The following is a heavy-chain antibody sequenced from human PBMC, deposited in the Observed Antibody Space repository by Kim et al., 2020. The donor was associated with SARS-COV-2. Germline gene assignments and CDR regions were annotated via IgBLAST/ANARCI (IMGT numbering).Heavy chain of an antibody. V-gene: IGHV1-24*01. Sequence: ASVKVSCKVSGYTLTELSMHWVRQAPGKGLEWMGGFDPEDGETIYAQKFQGRVTMTEDTSTDTAYMELSSLRSEDTAVYYCATDPYYYNAFDIWGQGTMVTVSS. CDR3: ATDPYYYNAFDI. CDR2: FDPEDGET. J-gene: IGHJ3*02. CDR1: GYTLTELS. D-gene: IGHD3-10*01.